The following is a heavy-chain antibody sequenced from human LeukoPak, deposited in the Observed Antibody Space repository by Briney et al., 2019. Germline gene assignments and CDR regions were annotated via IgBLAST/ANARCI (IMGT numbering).Heavy chain of an antibody. J-gene: IGHJ3*02. CDR3: ATAMGATPGDAFDI. CDR1: GYTFTDYY. V-gene: IGHV1-69-2*01. Sequence: ASVKVSCKVSGYTFTDYYMHWVQQAPGKGLEWMGLVDPEDGETIYAEKFQGRVTITADTSTDTAYMELSSLRSEDTAVYYCATAMGATPGDAFDIWGQGTMVTVSS. CDR2: VDPEDGET. D-gene: IGHD1-26*01.